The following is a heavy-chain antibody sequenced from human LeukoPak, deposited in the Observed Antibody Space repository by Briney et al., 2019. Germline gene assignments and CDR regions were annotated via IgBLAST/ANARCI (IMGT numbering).Heavy chain of an antibody. CDR2: IIPIVNIP. CDR1: GGTLSSYT. J-gene: IGHJ4*02. CDR3: ASDILDYYDSSAPTDY. V-gene: IGHV1-69*16. Sequence: SVKVSCKASGGTLSSYTVNWVRQAPGQGLEWMGRIIPIVNIPNYAQKFQGRVTITTDESTSTAYMELSSLRSEDTAVYYCASDILDYYDSSAPTDYWGQGTLVTVSS. D-gene: IGHD3-22*01.